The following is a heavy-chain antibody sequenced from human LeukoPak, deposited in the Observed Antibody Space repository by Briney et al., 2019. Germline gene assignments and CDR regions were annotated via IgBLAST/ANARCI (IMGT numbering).Heavy chain of an antibody. CDR3: ASSRQQLVDY. CDR2: IYYSGST. V-gene: IGHV4-30-4*08. J-gene: IGHJ4*02. D-gene: IGHD6-13*01. Sequence: SETLSLTCTVSGGSSSSGDYYWSWIRQPPGKGLGWFGYIYYSGSTYYNPSLKSRVTISVDTSKNQFSLKLSSVTAADTAVYYCASSRQQLVDYWGQGTLVTVSS. CDR1: GGSSSSGDYY.